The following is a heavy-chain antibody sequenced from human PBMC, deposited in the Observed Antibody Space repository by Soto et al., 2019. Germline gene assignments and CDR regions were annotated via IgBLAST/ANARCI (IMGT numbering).Heavy chain of an antibody. CDR1: GFTFSSYG. Sequence: GGSLRLSCAASGFTFSSYGMHWVRQAPGKGLEWVAVIWYDGSNKYYADSVKGRFTISRDNSKNTLYLQMNSLRAEDTAVYYCARGNNWNDGFDYWGQGTLVTVSS. CDR3: ARGNNWNDGFDY. D-gene: IGHD1-20*01. J-gene: IGHJ4*02. CDR2: IWYDGSNK. V-gene: IGHV3-33*01.